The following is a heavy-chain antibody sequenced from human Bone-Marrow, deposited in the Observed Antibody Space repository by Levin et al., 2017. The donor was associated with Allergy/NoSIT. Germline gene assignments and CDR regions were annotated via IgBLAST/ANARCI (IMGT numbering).Heavy chain of an antibody. CDR2: VKQDGSEK. Sequence: PSETLSLTCAASGFTFSSFWMSWVRQAPGKGPEWVANVKQDGSEKYFVDSVKGRFSIFRDNAKNSLYLQMNNLRVEDTAIYYCARLHVSAFDGWGLGTMVTVTS. V-gene: IGHV3-7*03. J-gene: IGHJ3*01. CDR1: GFTFSSFW. CDR3: ARLHVSAFDG. D-gene: IGHD5/OR15-5a*01.